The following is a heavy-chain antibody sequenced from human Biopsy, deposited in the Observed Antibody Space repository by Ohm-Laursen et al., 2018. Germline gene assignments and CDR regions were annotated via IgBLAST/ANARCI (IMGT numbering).Heavy chain of an antibody. CDR1: GGTFTNHA. CDR3: ARFPLGAYDDSGSYRAVEHWYFDL. V-gene: IGHV1-69*06. CDR2: SIPLFNTA. D-gene: IGHD3-22*01. Sequence: ASVKVSCKPSGGTFTNHAVGWVRQAPGQGLEWVGSSIPLFNTANYADKFQGRVTLTADKSTTTAYMELSSLRSEDTAIYYCARFPLGAYDDSGSYRAVEHWYFDLWGRGTLVTVSS. J-gene: IGHJ2*01.